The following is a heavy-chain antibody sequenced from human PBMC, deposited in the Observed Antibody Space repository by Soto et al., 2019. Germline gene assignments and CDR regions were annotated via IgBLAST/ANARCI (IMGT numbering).Heavy chain of an antibody. Sequence: QVQMQESGPGLVKASETLSLTCTVSGGSINNYYWNWIRQPPGKELEWIGHVFYIGSTKYNPSLKSRVTISVDTSKNQFSLKLSSVTAADTAVYYCASTLSGYSYGPLDYWGQGTLVAVSS. CDR2: VFYIGST. D-gene: IGHD5-18*01. CDR1: GGSINNYY. J-gene: IGHJ4*02. V-gene: IGHV4-59*08. CDR3: ASTLSGYSYGPLDY.